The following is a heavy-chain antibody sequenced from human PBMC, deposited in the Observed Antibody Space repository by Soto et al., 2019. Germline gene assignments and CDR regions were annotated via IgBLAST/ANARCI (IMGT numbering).Heavy chain of an antibody. Sequence: APVKVSCKASGYTFTGYYMHWVRQAPGQGLEWMGWINPNSGGTNYAQKFQGWVTMTRDTSISTAYMELSRLRSDDTAVYYCARDYLGSSWYVAPYYYYYGMDVWGQGTTVTVSS. CDR2: INPNSGGT. V-gene: IGHV1-2*04. CDR3: ARDYLGSSWYVAPYYYYYGMDV. D-gene: IGHD6-13*01. CDR1: GYTFTGYY. J-gene: IGHJ6*02.